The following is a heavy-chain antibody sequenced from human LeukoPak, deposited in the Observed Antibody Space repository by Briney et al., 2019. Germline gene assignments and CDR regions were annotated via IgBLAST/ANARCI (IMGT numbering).Heavy chain of an antibody. J-gene: IGHJ2*01. CDR3: AKQSYCASTSCYGWDWYFDL. CDR1: GFIFIDAW. Sequence: GGSLRLSCKGSGFIFIDAWMSWVRQAPGKGLEGVSAISGSGGRTYFADSVKGRFTISRDNSKNTLNLQMNSLRAEDTALYYCAKQSYCASTSCYGWDWYFDLWGRGTLVTVSS. CDR2: ISGSGGRT. D-gene: IGHD2-2*01. V-gene: IGHV3-23*01.